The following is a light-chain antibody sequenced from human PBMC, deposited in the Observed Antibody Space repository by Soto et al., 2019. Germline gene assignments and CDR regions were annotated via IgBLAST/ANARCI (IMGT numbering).Light chain of an antibody. Sequence: SVLTHYPATLSLSPGERATLSCMASQRASQSVSSSYLSWYQQKPGQAPRLLIYGASTRATGIPDRFSGSGSGTDFTLTISRLEPEDFAVYYCQQYGSSPRTFGQGTKLDI. CDR2: GAS. CDR3: QQYGSSPRT. J-gene: IGKJ1*01. V-gene: IGKV3-20*01. CDR1: QSVSSSY.